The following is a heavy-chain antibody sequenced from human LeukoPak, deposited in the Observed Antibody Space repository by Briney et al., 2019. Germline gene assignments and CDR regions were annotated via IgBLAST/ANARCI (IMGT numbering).Heavy chain of an antibody. J-gene: IGHJ5*02. D-gene: IGHD2-2*01. CDR3: ARRLTQYDCFDP. Sequence: SQTLSLTCAISGDSVLSNSVTWNWIRQSPSRGLEWLGRTYYRSTWYNDYAVSVRGRITVNPDTSKNQFSLHLNSVTPEDTAVYYCARRLTQYDCFDPWGQGILVTVSS. CDR2: TYYRSTWYN. V-gene: IGHV6-1*01. CDR1: GDSVLSNSVT.